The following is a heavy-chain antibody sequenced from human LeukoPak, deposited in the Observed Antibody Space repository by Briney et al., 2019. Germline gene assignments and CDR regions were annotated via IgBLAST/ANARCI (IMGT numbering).Heavy chain of an antibody. Sequence: SETLCLTCTVSGGTISSYHWSWFRQAPGKGLEWVGDIYNSGSTNFNPSLKSRVTISVDTSKNQFSLRLSSVTAADTAVYYCAGGRRIAVAGTRKYYYGMDVWGQGTTVTVSS. CDR2: IYNSGST. V-gene: IGHV4-59*01. D-gene: IGHD6-19*01. CDR1: GGTISSYH. CDR3: AGGRRIAVAGTRKYYYGMDV. J-gene: IGHJ6*02.